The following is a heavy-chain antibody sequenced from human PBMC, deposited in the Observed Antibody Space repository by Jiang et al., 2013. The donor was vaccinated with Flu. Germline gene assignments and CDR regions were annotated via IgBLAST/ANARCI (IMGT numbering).Heavy chain of an antibody. CDR1: GFNLRSYA. V-gene: IGHV3-23*01. CDR3: ARVVWWQLERAMAD. J-gene: IGHJ4*02. Sequence: VQLLESGGALVPPGGSLTLSCVASGFNLRSYAMTWVRQAPGKGLEWVSDISGSSDYSNYADSVKGRFIISRDNSKNTLYLQMNTLMSEDTALYYCARVVWWQLERAMADWGQGTLVTVSS. CDR2: ISGSSDYS. D-gene: IGHD1-1*01.